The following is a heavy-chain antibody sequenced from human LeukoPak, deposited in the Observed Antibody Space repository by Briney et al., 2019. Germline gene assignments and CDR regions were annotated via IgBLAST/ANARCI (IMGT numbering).Heavy chain of an antibody. CDR2: ISGSGGST. J-gene: IGHJ5*02. CDR1: GFTFSSYA. D-gene: IGHD2-2*01. V-gene: IGHV3-23*01. Sequence: PGASLRLSCAASGFTFSSYAMSWVRQAPVKGLEWVSAISGSGGSTYYADSVKGRFTISRDNSKNTLYLQMNSLRAEDTAVYYCAKKVDCSSTSCYGPWFDPWGQGTLVTVSS. CDR3: AKKVDCSSTSCYGPWFDP.